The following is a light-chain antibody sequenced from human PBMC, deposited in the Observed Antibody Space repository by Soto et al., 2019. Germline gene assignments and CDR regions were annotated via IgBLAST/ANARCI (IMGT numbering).Light chain of an antibody. CDR1: QDVSRY. CDR2: DAS. CDR3: QQYGSSPIT. V-gene: IGKV3-20*01. Sequence: EIVVAQSPATLSLSPGERATLSCRASQDVSRYLAWYQQKPGQSPRLLIYDASNRATGIPARFSGSGSGTDFTLTISRLEPEDFAVYYCQQYGSSPITFGQGTRLEIK. J-gene: IGKJ5*01.